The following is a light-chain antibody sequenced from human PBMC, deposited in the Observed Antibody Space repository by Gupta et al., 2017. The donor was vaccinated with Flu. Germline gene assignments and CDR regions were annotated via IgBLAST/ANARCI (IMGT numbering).Light chain of an antibody. CDR1: SGDVGAYNY. V-gene: IGLV2-14*03. Sequence: QSALTQPASVSGLPGQSLTISCTGTSGDVGAYNYVSWYQQHPDKAPKLIIYDVSNRPSGVSDRFSGSKSGKTASLTISGLQPEDEADYHCSSYTSRSTQVFGSGTKVTVL. CDR3: SSYTSRSTQV. CDR2: DVS. J-gene: IGLJ1*01.